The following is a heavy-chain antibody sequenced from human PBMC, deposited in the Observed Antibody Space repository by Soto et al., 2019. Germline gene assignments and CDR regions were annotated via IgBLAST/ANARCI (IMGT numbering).Heavy chain of an antibody. J-gene: IGHJ6*01. CDR2: ISFEGNTQ. CDR1: GFTLSRYG. Sequence: QVQLVESGGGVVQPGRSLRLSCAASGFTLSRYGMHWVRQAPGKGLEWVAVISFEGNTQYYADSVKGRFTISRDNSKDTLSLQIHSLRPGDTAVYYCARGAEHQLLSRDYFYGMDVW. V-gene: IGHV3-30*05. CDR3: ARGAEHQLLSRDYFYGMDV. D-gene: IGHD1-1*01.